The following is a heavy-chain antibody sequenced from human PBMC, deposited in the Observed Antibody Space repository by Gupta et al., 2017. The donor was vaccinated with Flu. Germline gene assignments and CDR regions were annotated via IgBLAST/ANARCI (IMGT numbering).Heavy chain of an antibody. CDR2: IKQDGSEK. D-gene: IGHD1-26*01. V-gene: IGHV3-7*01. Sequence: SWVRQAPGKGLEWVANIKQDGSEKYYGDSVKGRFTISRDNAKNSQYLQMNNLRAEDTALYYCARDSGNFYIDYWGQGTLVTVSS. CDR3: ARDSGNFYIDY. J-gene: IGHJ4*02.